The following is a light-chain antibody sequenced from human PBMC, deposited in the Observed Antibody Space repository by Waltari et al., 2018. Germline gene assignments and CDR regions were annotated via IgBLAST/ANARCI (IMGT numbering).Light chain of an antibody. CDR3: SSYTSSSTRV. J-gene: IGLJ1*01. Sequence: QSALTQPASVSGSPGQSISISCTATSSDVGGYNFVSWYQQHPGKAPQLMIYDVANRPSGVSNRFSGSKSGNTASLTISGLQAEDEADYYCSSYTSSSTRVFGTGTKVTVL. CDR2: DVA. V-gene: IGLV2-14*03. CDR1: SSDVGGYNF.